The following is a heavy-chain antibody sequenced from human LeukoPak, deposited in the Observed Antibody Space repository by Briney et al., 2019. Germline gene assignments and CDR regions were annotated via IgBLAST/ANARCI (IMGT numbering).Heavy chain of an antibody. D-gene: IGHD2-21*02. CDR1: GGSISSYY. Sequence: SETLSLTCTVSGGSISSYYGSWIRQPPGKGLEWIGYIYYSGSTNYNPSLKSRVTISVDTTKNQYSLKLSSVTAADTAVYYCATHCGGDCYSDYWGQGTLVTVSS. CDR2: IYYSGST. CDR3: ATHCGGDCYSDY. J-gene: IGHJ4*03. V-gene: IGHV4-59*01.